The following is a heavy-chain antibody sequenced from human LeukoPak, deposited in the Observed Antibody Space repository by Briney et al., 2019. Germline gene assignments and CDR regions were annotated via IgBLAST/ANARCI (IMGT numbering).Heavy chain of an antibody. V-gene: IGHV4-38-2*01. J-gene: IGHJ4*02. D-gene: IGHD6-19*01. Sequence: PSETLSLTCAVSGYSITGGYYWGWIRQPPGEGLEWIGSVYHTGAAYYNPSLRSRVTFSVDTSKNQFSLKLSSVTAADTAVYYCARGNPYSSAWSFDYWGQGTLVTVSS. CDR1: GYSITGGYY. CDR2: VYHTGAA. CDR3: ARGNPYSSAWSFDY.